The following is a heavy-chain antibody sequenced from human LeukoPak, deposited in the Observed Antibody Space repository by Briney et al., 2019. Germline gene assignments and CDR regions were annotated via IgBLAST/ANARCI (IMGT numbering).Heavy chain of an antibody. V-gene: IGHV3-33*01. CDR2: IWYDGSNK. CDR1: GFTFSSYG. Sequence: PGRSLRLSCAASGFTFSSYGMHWVRQAPGKGLEWVAVIWYDGSNKYYADSVKGRFTISRDNSKNTLYLQMNSLRAEDTAVYYCASSSWFSYYFDYWGQGTLVTVSS. J-gene: IGHJ4*02. CDR3: ASSSWFSYYFDY. D-gene: IGHD6-13*01.